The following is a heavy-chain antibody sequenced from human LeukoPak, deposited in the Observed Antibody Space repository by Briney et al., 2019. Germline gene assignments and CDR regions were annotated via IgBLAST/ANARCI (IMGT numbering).Heavy chain of an antibody. J-gene: IGHJ5*02. D-gene: IGHD3-3*01. V-gene: IGHV4-34*01. CDR2: INHSGST. CDR3: ARPWGEFWSGHLNWFDP. Sequence: SETLSLTCAVYGGSFSGYYWSWIRQPPGKGLEWIGEINHSGSTNYNPSLKSRVTISVDTSKNQFSLKMSSVTAADTAVYYCARPWGEFWSGHLNWFDPWGQGTLVTVSS. CDR1: GGSFSGYY.